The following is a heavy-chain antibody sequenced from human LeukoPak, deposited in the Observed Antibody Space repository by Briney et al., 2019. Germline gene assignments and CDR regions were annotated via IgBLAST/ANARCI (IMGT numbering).Heavy chain of an antibody. CDR1: GFTFDDYG. Sequence: RSGGSLRLSCAASGFTFDDYGMNWVRQAPGKGLEWVSGINWNGGSTGYADSVKGRFTISRDNAKNSLYLQMNSLRAEDTALYYCARVYELREEDYYYYYMDVWGKGTTVTVSS. D-gene: IGHD5/OR15-5a*01. CDR2: INWNGGST. CDR3: ARVYELREEDYYYYYMDV. J-gene: IGHJ6*03. V-gene: IGHV3-20*04.